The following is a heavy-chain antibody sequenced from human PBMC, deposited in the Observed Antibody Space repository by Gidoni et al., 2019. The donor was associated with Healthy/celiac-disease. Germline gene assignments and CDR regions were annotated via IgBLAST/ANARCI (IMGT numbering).Heavy chain of an antibody. CDR2: ISWNSGSI. D-gene: IGHD3-22*01. CDR1: GFTFEDYA. CDR3: ARGGYYYDSSGYYSFDY. J-gene: IGHJ4*02. Sequence: EVQLVESGGGLVQPGRSLRLTCAASGFTFEDYAMHWVRQAPGKCLGWVSGISWNSGSIGYADSVKGRFTISRDHAKNSLYLQMNSLRAEDTALYYCARGGYYYDSSGYYSFDYWGQGTLVTVSS. V-gene: IGHV3-9*01.